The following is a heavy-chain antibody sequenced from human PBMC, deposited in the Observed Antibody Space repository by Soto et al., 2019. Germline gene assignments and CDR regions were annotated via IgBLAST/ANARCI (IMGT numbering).Heavy chain of an antibody. CDR3: ARDNSYSSSLDYYYYGMDV. J-gene: IGHJ6*02. V-gene: IGHV3-33*01. Sequence: QVQLVESGGGVVQPGRSLRLSCAASGFTFSSYGMHWVRQAPGKGLEWVAVIWYDGSSKYYADSVKGRFTISRDNSKNTLYLQMNSLRDEDTAVYYCARDNSYSSSLDYYYYGMDVWGQGTTVTVSS. D-gene: IGHD6-6*01. CDR1: GFTFSSYG. CDR2: IWYDGSSK.